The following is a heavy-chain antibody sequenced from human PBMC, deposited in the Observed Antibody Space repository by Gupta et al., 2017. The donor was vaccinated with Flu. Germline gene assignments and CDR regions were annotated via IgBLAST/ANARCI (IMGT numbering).Heavy chain of an antibody. V-gene: IGHV3-13*01. J-gene: IGHJ6*02. Sequence: VKGLEWVSGIGTAGDTYYPGSVRGRFTISRENAKNSLYLQMNSLRAGDTAVYYCARASALTGEYYYYGMDVWGQGTTVTVSS. CDR2: IGTAGDT. CDR3: ARASALTGEYYYYGMDV. D-gene: IGHD7-27*01.